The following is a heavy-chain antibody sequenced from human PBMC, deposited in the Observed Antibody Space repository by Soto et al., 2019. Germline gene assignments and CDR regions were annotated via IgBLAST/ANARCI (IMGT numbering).Heavy chain of an antibody. Sequence: SETLSLTCTVSGDSISSDGYHWRWIRQSPGKGLEWIGYIYNGGRTFYRPSLESRINMSLDATKNSYSLRLTSVTAADTAVYYCARAPVGMDSINFFDHWGQGILVTVS. CDR1: GDSISSDGYH. J-gene: IGHJ4*02. CDR3: ARAPVGMDSINFFDH. V-gene: IGHV4-30-4*01. CDR2: IYNGGRT. D-gene: IGHD2-8*01.